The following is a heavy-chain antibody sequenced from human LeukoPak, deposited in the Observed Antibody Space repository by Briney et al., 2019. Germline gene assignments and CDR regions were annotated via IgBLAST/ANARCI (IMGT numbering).Heavy chain of an antibody. Sequence: ASVKVSCKASGYTFTSYGISRVRQAPGQGLEWMGWISAYNGNTNYAQKLQGRVTMTTDTSTSTAYMELRSLRSDDTAVYYCARSGELRPAAMGGFDYWGQGTLVTVSS. V-gene: IGHV1-18*01. D-gene: IGHD2-2*01. CDR1: GYTFTSYG. J-gene: IGHJ4*02. CDR2: ISAYNGNT. CDR3: ARSGELRPAAMGGFDY.